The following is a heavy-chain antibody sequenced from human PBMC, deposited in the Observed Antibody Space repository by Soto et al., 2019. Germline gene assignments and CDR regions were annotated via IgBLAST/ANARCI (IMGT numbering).Heavy chain of an antibody. Sequence: ASVKVSCKASGYTFTSYYMHWVRQAPGQGLEWMGKINPSGGSTSYAQKFQGRVTMTRDTSTSTVYMELSSLRYDDTAVYYCANTVGGYQLLKSRYYYYGMDVWGQGTTVTVSS. J-gene: IGHJ6*02. CDR3: ANTVGGYQLLKSRYYYYGMDV. D-gene: IGHD2-2*01. V-gene: IGHV1-46*01. CDR2: INPSGGST. CDR1: GYTFTSYY.